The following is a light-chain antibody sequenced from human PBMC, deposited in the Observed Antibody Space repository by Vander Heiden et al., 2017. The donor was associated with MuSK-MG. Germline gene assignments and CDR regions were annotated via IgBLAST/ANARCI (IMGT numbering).Light chain of an antibody. CDR1: QSVLYSSNNKNY. CDR2: WAS. V-gene: IGKV4-1*01. J-gene: IGKJ1*01. CDR3: QQYDSTPPWT. Sequence: DIVMTQSPDSLAVSLGERATINCKSSQSVLYSSNNKNYLAWYQQKPGQPPKLLIYWASTRESGVPDRFSGSGYGTDFTLTISSLQAEDVAVYYFQQYDSTPPWTFGQGTKVEIK.